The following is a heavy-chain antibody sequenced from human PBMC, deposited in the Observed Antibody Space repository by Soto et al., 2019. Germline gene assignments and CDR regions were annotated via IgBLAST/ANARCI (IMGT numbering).Heavy chain of an antibody. V-gene: IGHV1-8*01. CDR2: MNPNSGST. CDR1: GYTFTSYD. D-gene: IGHD4-4*01. J-gene: IGHJ6*03. CDR3: ARPNVPTVTTVESGYYYYYMDV. Sequence: ASVKVSCKASGYTFTSYDINWVRQATGQGLEWMGWMNPNSGSTSYAQKFQGRVTMTRDTSTSTVYMELSSLRSEDTAVYYCARPNVPTVTTVESGYYYYYMDVWGKGTTVTVSS.